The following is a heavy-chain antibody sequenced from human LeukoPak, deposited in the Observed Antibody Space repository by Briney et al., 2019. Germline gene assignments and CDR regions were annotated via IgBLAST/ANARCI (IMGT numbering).Heavy chain of an antibody. J-gene: IGHJ4*02. Sequence: SETLSLTCTVSGGSISSSSYYWGWIRQPPGKGLEWIGRIYYSGSTYYNPSLKSRVTISVDTSKNQFSLKLSSVTAADTAVYYCARHAKPLTRDRLQLIDYWGQGTLVTVSS. V-gene: IGHV4-39*01. D-gene: IGHD4-23*01. CDR1: GGSISSSSYY. CDR3: ARHAKPLTRDRLQLIDY. CDR2: IYYSGST.